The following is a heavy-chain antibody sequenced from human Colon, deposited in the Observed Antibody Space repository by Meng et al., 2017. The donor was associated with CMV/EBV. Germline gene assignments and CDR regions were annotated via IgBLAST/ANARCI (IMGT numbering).Heavy chain of an antibody. Sequence: SETLSLTCTVSGGSMSNYYWSWIRQSPGKELEWIGYIYYTGGTNYNPSLKSRVIISIDMSKDQFSLKLSSVSAADTAVYYCAREGGGIAAVQRSDYYYGLDVWGQGTTGT. J-gene: IGHJ6*02. V-gene: IGHV4-59*01. CDR3: AREGGGIAAVQRSDYYYGLDV. CDR2: IYYTGGT. CDR1: GGSMSNYY. D-gene: IGHD6-13*01.